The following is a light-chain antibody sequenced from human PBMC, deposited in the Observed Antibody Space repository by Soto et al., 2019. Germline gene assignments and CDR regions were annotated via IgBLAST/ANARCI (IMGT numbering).Light chain of an antibody. CDR3: QSYDSSLWV. CDR1: SSNIGAGYD. CDR2: GNS. V-gene: IGLV1-40*01. Sequence: QSVLTQPPSVSGAPGQRVTISCTGSSSNIGAGYDVHWYQQLPGTAPKLLIYGNSNRPSGVPDRFSGSKSGTSASLAITGLQAEDEADYCCQSYDSSLWVFGGGTQLTVL. J-gene: IGLJ3*02.